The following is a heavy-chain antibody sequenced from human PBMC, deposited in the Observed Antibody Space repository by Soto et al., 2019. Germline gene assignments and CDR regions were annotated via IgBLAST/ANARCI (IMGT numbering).Heavy chain of an antibody. D-gene: IGHD3-9*01. CDR2: ISAYNGNT. Sequence: QVQLGQSGAEVKKPGASVKVSCKASGYTFTSYGISWVRQAPGQGLEWMGWISAYNGNTNYAQKLQGRVTMTTDTSTSTAYMELRSLRSDDTAVYYCARNIRTYDILTETETTWFDPWGQGTLVTVSS. J-gene: IGHJ5*02. CDR3: ARNIRTYDILTETETTWFDP. CDR1: GYTFTSYG. V-gene: IGHV1-18*01.